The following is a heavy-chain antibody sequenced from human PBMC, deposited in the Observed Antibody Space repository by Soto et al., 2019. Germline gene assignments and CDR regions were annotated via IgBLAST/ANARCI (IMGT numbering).Heavy chain of an antibody. Sequence: SETLSLTCTVSGGSISSGGYYWSWFRQHPGKGLEWIGYIYYSGSTYYNPSLKSRVTISVDTSKNQFSLKLSSVTAADTAVYYCVKQLGSYMDVWGKGTTVTVSS. CDR1: GGSISSGGYY. CDR2: IYYSGST. V-gene: IGHV4-31*03. J-gene: IGHJ6*03. CDR3: VKQLGSYMDV. D-gene: IGHD6-6*01.